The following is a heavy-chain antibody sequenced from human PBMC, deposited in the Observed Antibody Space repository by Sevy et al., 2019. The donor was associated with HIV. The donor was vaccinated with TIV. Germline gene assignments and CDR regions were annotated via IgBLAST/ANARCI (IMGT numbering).Heavy chain of an antibody. CDR2: SSHSGTT. Sequence: SETLSLTCAVYGGSLSGYYWSWVRQSPGGGLEWIGESSHSGTTNYNPSLKSRASISVDTSKNQFSLKLRSVTAADTATFYCARIGLVRGPRPYGLDVWGQGTTVTVSS. CDR1: GGSLSGYY. J-gene: IGHJ6*02. V-gene: IGHV4-34*01. D-gene: IGHD3-10*01. CDR3: ARIGLVRGPRPYGLDV.